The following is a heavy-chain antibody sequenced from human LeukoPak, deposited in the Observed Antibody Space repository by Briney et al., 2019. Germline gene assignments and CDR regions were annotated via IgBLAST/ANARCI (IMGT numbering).Heavy chain of an antibody. J-gene: IGHJ5*02. Sequence: GGSLRLSCAASGFTFSSYAMSWVRQAPGKGLEWVSAISGSGGSTYYADSVKGRFTISRDNSKNTLYLQMNSLRAEDTAVYYCAKVRSTIFETRYNWFDPWGQGSLVTVSS. V-gene: IGHV3-23*01. CDR2: ISGSGGST. CDR3: AKVRSTIFETRYNWFDP. CDR1: GFTFSSYA. D-gene: IGHD3-3*01.